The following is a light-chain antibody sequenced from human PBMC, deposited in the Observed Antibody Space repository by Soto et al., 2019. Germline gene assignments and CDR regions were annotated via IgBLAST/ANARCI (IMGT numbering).Light chain of an antibody. V-gene: IGLV2-14*01. CDR2: EVS. CDR3: SSYTSSSNDV. CDR1: SSDVGGYNY. Sequence: QSALTQPASVSGSPGQSITISCTGTSSDVGGYNYVSWYQQHPGKAPKLMIYEVSNRPSGVSNRFSGSKSGNTASLTISGLQAEDEADYYCSSYTSSSNDVFGTRTKLTVL. J-gene: IGLJ1*01.